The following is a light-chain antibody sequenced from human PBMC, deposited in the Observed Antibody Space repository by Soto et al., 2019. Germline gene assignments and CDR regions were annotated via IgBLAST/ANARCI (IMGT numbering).Light chain of an antibody. Sequence: DIHLTQSPSFLSASLGDRVTITCRASQGISGFLAWYQQKPGKAPNLLMYAASTLQSGVPSRFSGGESGTEYTLTISSLQPEDSATYYCQQLYIFPLTFGQGTRLEI. V-gene: IGKV1-9*01. CDR2: AAS. CDR1: QGISGF. J-gene: IGKJ5*01. CDR3: QQLYIFPLT.